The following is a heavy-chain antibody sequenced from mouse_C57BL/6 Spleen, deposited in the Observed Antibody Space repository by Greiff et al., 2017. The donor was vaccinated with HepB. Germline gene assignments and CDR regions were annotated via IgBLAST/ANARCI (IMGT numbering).Heavy chain of an antibody. Sequence: EVQLQQSGPELVKPGASVKISCKASGYTFTDYYMNWVKQSHGKSLEWIGDINPNNGGTSYNQKFKGKATLTVDKSSSTAYMELRSLTSEDSAVYYCARWGSSGYFYAMDYWGQGTSVTVSS. CDR2: INPNNGGT. V-gene: IGHV1-26*01. CDR3: ARWGSSGYFYAMDY. CDR1: GYTFTDYY. J-gene: IGHJ4*01. D-gene: IGHD3-2*02.